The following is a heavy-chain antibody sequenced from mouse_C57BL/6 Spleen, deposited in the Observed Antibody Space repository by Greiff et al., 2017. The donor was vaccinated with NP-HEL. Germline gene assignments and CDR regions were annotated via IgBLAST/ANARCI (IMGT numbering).Heavy chain of an antibody. V-gene: IGHV1-54*01. Sequence: VQLQQSGAELVRPGTSVKVSCKASLYAFTNYLIEWVKQRPGQGLEWIGVINPGSGGTNYNEKFKGKATLTADKSSSTAYMQLSSLTSEDSAVYFCARRGARAYWGQGTLVTVSA. J-gene: IGHJ3*01. CDR2: INPGSGGT. CDR1: LYAFTNYL. CDR3: ARRGARAY.